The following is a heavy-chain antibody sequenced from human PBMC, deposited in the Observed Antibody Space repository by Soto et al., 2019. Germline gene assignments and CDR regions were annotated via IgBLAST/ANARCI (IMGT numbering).Heavy chain of an antibody. CDR3: ARVHGSSWYYFDY. V-gene: IGHV3-11*06. D-gene: IGHD6-13*01. CDR2: ISTSSTYT. Sequence: GGSLRLSCAASGFTFSDYYMSWVRQAPGKGLEWISYISTSSTYTNYADSVKGRFTISRDNAKNSLYLQMNSLRAEDTAVYYCARVHGSSWYYFDYWGQGTLVTVSS. CDR1: GFTFSDYY. J-gene: IGHJ4*02.